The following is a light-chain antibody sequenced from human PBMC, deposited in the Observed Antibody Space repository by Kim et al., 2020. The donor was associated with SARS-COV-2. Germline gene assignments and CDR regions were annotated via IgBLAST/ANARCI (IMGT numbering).Light chain of an antibody. CDR1: QSVSSSY. Sequence: SPGERATLSCRASQSVSSSYLAWYQQKPGQAPRLLIYGASSRATGIPDRFSGSGSGTDFTLTISRLETEDFAVYYCQQYGSSPPTFGPGTKVDIK. CDR3: QQYGSSPPT. V-gene: IGKV3-20*01. J-gene: IGKJ3*01. CDR2: GAS.